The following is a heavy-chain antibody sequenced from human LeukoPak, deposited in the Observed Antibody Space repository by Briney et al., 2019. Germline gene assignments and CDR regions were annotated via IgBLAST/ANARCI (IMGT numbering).Heavy chain of an antibody. Sequence: PGGSLRLSCAASGFTFSSYAMSWVRQAPGKGLEWVSAISGSGGSTYYADSVKGRFTISRDNSKNTLYLQMNSLRAEDTAVYYCAKDRGHSVGATKIYHDAFDIWGQGTMVTVSS. CDR3: AKDRGHSVGATKIYHDAFDI. J-gene: IGHJ3*02. V-gene: IGHV3-23*01. CDR2: ISGSGGST. D-gene: IGHD1-26*01. CDR1: GFTFSSYA.